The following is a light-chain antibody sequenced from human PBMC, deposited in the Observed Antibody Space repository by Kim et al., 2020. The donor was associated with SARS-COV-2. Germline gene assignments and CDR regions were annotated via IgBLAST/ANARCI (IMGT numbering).Light chain of an antibody. Sequence: VSPGQTASITCSGDKLGDKYACWYQQKPGRSPVLVIYQDSKRPSGIPVRFSGSNSGNTATLTISGTQAMDEADYYCQAWDSSTVVFGGGTKLTVL. V-gene: IGLV3-1*01. CDR3: QAWDSSTVV. CDR1: KLGDKY. J-gene: IGLJ2*01. CDR2: QDS.